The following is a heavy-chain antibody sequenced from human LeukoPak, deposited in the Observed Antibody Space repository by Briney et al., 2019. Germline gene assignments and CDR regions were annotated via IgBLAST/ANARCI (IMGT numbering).Heavy chain of an antibody. V-gene: IGHV4-39*01. Sequence: SEPLSLTCSVSGGSISSPNHDWAWIRQPPGQGLEWIGSIYYSGTTYYNLSLKSRVTLSVDTSQNQFSLKLSSVTAADTAIYFCARSLGANTWVGNRFDPWGQGTLVTV. CDR1: GGSISSPNHD. CDR2: IYYSGTT. J-gene: IGHJ5*02. D-gene: IGHD3-10*01. CDR3: ARSLGANTWVGNRFDP.